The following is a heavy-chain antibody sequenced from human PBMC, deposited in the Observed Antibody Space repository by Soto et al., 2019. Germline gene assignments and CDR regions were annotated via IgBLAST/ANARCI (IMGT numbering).Heavy chain of an antibody. V-gene: IGHV4-31*03. CDR1: DGSISSGCYY. CDR3: ARGYCSGGSCYRY. J-gene: IGHJ4*02. D-gene: IGHD2-15*01. Sequence: QVQLQESGPGLVKPSQTLSLTCSVSDGSISSGCYYWTWIRQHPGKGLEWIGYIYNSGTTSYNPSLKSRVSISVDTSKNQFSLKLNSVTAADTAVYYCARGYCSGGSCYRYWGQGTLVTVSS. CDR2: IYNSGTT.